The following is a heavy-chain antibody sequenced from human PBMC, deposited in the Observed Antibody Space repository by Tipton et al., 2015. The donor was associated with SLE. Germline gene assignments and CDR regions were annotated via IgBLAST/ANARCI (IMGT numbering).Heavy chain of an antibody. J-gene: IGHJ4*02. CDR3: TRDIDARTYGLGAY. Sequence: GSLRLSCAASGFTFRNYWMTWVRQAPGKGLEWVANINEDGSETHYADSVWGRFTISRDNAENSMYLQMSSLRADDTSVYFCTRDIDARTYGLGAYWGQGTLVTVSS. V-gene: IGHV3-7*01. CDR1: GFTFRNYW. CDR2: INEDGSET. D-gene: IGHD3-10*01.